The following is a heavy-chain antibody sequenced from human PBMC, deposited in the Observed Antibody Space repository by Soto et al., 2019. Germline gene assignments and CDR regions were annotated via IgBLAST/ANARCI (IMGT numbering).Heavy chain of an antibody. CDR1: GGSFSGYY. CDR2: NNHSGTT. J-gene: IGHJ4*02. Sequence: QVQLQQWGAGLLKPSETLSLTCAVYGGSFSGYYWSWIRQPPGKGLEWIGENNHSGTTNYNPSLESRVTIRVDTPMTQFSLGLSAVTAADTVVYYCAGGWYEGYWGRGTLVTVSS. D-gene: IGHD6-13*01. CDR3: AGGWYEGY. V-gene: IGHV4-34*01.